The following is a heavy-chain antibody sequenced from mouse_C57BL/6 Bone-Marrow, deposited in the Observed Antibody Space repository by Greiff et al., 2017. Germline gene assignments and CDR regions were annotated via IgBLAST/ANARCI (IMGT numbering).Heavy chain of an antibody. V-gene: IGHV14-3*01. D-gene: IGHD1-1*01. CDR1: GFNIKNTY. CDR2: IDPANGNT. CDR3: ARTTVLSFDY. Sequence: VQLKQSVAELVRPGASVKLSCTASGFNIKNTYMHWVKQRPELGLEWIGRIDPANGNTKYAPKFQGKATITADTSSNTAYLQLIILTSEDTAIFYGARTTVLSFDYWGQGTTLTVSS. J-gene: IGHJ2*01.